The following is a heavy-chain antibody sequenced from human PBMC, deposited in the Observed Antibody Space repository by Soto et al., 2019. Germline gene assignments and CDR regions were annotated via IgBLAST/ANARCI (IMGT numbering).Heavy chain of an antibody. D-gene: IGHD3-10*01. CDR2: ISGSGGST. V-gene: IGHV3-23*01. J-gene: IGHJ4*02. CDR1: GFTFSNYA. Sequence: EVQLLESGGGLVQPGGSVRLSCAASGFTFSNYAMTWVRQAPGKGLEWVSTISGSGGSTYYADSVKGRFTISRDNSKNTLYVPMNSLRAEDTAVYYCAKKYAYGSGTYLYHFDYWGQGTLVTVSS. CDR3: AKKYAYGSGTYLYHFDY.